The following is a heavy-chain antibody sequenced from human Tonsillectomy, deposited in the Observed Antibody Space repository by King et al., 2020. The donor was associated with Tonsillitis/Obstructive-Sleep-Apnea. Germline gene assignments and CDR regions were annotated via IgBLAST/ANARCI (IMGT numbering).Heavy chain of an antibody. CDR3: AKDYDYGTSQPMYYFNY. CDR2: ISWNSGNI. CDR1: GFTFDDYA. Sequence: QLVQSGGDLVQPGRSLRLSCAASGFTFDDYAMHWVRQAPGKGLEWVSGISWNSGNIAYADSLKGRFTISRDNAKNFLYLQMNSLRAEDTAFYYCAKDYDYGTSQPMYYFNYWGQGTLVTVSS. V-gene: IGHV3-9*01. D-gene: IGHD4-17*01. J-gene: IGHJ4*02.